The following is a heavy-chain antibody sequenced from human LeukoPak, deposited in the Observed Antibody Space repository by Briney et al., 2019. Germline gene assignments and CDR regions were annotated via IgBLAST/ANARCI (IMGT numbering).Heavy chain of an antibody. CDR1: GFIFSNYG. D-gene: IGHD1-26*01. Sequence: GGSLRLSCAASGFIFSNYGMSWVRQAPGKGLEWVSGINNSGGRTYHADSVKGRFTISRDNSKNTVYLEMNSLRAEDTAIYYCAKGIVGATKFDYWGQGTLVTVSS. CDR2: INNSGGRT. V-gene: IGHV3-23*01. J-gene: IGHJ4*02. CDR3: AKGIVGATKFDY.